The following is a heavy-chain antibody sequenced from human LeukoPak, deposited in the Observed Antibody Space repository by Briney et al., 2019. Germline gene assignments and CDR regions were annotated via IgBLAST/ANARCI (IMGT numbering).Heavy chain of an antibody. Sequence: GASVKVSCKASGYTFTSYYMHWVRQAPGQGLEWMGIINPSGGSTSYARKSQGRVTMTRDTSTSTVYMELSSLRSEDTAVYYCARSPHSSGYDYWGQGTLVTVSS. V-gene: IGHV1-46*01. CDR2: INPSGGST. CDR1: GYTFTSYY. J-gene: IGHJ4*02. CDR3: ARSPHSSGYDY. D-gene: IGHD6-19*01.